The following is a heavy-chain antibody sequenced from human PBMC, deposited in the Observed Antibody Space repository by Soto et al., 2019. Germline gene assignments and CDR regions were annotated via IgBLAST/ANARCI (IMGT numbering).Heavy chain of an antibody. J-gene: IGHJ4*02. Sequence: QVQLVQSGAEVKKPGASVKVSCKASGYTFTSYGISWVRQAPGQGLVWMGWISAYNGNTNYAQKLQGRVTMTTDTPTSTAYMELRSLRSDDTAVYYCARDPGQQLVSFPRDYWGQGTLVTVSS. V-gene: IGHV1-18*01. D-gene: IGHD6-13*01. CDR1: GYTFTSYG. CDR2: ISAYNGNT. CDR3: ARDPGQQLVSFPRDY.